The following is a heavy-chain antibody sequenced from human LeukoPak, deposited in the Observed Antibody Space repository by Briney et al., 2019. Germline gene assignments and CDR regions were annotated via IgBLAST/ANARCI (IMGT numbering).Heavy chain of an antibody. D-gene: IGHD4-17*01. CDR3: ARDYGDYAHDAFDI. CDR2: IYYSGST. Sequence: SQTLSLTCTVSGGSISSGGYYWSWIRQHPGKGLEWIGYIYYSGSTYYNPSLKSRVTISVDTSKNQFSLKLSSVTAVDTAVYYCARDYGDYAHDAFDIWGQGTMVTVSS. CDR1: GGSISSGGYY. J-gene: IGHJ3*02. V-gene: IGHV4-31*03.